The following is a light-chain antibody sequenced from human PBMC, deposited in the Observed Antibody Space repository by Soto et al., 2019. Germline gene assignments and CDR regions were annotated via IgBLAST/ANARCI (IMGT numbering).Light chain of an antibody. V-gene: IGKV3-15*01. CDR2: GAS. CDR3: QQYRNWPRT. Sequence: EIVLTQSPATLSVSPGDRVTLSCRASQSVDINLAWYQQRPGQAPRLPVYGASTKATDMPGRFSGRGSGTEFTLTINNLQSEDFAVYYCQQYRNWPRTFGQGTKVDIK. CDR1: QSVDIN. J-gene: IGKJ1*01.